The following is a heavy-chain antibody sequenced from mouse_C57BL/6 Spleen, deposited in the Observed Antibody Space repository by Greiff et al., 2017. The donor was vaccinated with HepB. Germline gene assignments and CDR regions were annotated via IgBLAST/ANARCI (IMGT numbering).Heavy chain of an antibody. V-gene: IGHV1-69*01. J-gene: IGHJ2*01. CDR2: IDPSDSYT. Sequence: QVQLQQSGAELVMPGASVKLSCKASGYTFTSYWMHWVKQRPGQGLEWIGEIDPSDSYTNYNQKFKGKSTLTVDKSSSTAYMQLSSLTSEDSAVYYCARYGDLDYWGQGTTLTVSS. D-gene: IGHD2-13*01. CDR1: GYTFTSYW. CDR3: ARYGDLDY.